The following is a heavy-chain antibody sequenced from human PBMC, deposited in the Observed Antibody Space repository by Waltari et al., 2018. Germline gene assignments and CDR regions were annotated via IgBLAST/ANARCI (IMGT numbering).Heavy chain of an antibody. CDR2: IIPILGIA. CDR1: GGTFSSYA. V-gene: IGHV1-69*04. J-gene: IGHJ4*02. CDR3: ARDGDGYNNFDY. Sequence: QVQLVQSGAEVKKPGSSVKVSCKASGGTFSSYAISWGRQAPGQGLEWMGGIIPILGIANYAQKFQGRVTITADESTSTAYMELSSLRSEDTAVYYCARDGDGYNNFDYWGQGTLVTVSS. D-gene: IGHD5-12*01.